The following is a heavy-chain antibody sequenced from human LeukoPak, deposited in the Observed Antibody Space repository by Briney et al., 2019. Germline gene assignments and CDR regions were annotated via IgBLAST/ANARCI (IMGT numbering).Heavy chain of an antibody. CDR3: ARHRDIVLIPDY. CDR1: GGSISSGSYY. D-gene: IGHD2-8*01. V-gene: IGHV4-61*02. J-gene: IGHJ4*02. CDR2: IYTSGST. Sequence: PSETLSLTCTVSGGSISSGSYYWSWIRQPAGKGLEWIGRIYTSGSTNYNPSLKSRVTISVDTSKNQFSLKLSSVTAADTAVYYCARHRDIVLIPDYWGQGTLVTVSS.